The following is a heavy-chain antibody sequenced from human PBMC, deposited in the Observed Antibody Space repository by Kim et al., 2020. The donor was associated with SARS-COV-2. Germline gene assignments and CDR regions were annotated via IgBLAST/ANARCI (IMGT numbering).Heavy chain of an antibody. V-gene: IGHV1-8*01. D-gene: IGHD3-16*01. Sequence: ASVKVSCKASGYTFTSYDINWVRQATGQGLEWMGWMNPNSGNTGYAQKFQGRVTMTRNTSISTAYMELSSLRSEDTAVYYCARGQSWGRGNDYWGQGTLDTVSS. CDR1: GYTFTSYD. J-gene: IGHJ4*02. CDR3: ARGQSWGRGNDY. CDR2: MNPNSGNT.